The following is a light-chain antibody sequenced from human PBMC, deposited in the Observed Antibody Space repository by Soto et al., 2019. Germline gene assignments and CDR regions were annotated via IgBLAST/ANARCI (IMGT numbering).Light chain of an antibody. Sequence: QSVLTQPRSVSGSPGQSITISCTGTSSDVGGYNCVSWYRQHPGKAPKLMIYDVSKRPSGVPDRFSGSKSGNTASLTISGLQAEDEADYYCCSYAGSYTHYVFGTGTKVTVL. V-gene: IGLV2-11*01. CDR3: CSYAGSYTHYV. J-gene: IGLJ1*01. CDR2: DVS. CDR1: SSDVGGYNC.